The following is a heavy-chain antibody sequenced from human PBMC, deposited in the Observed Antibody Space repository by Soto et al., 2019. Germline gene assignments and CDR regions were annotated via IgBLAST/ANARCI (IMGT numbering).Heavy chain of an antibody. D-gene: IGHD1-26*01. J-gene: IGHJ5*02. CDR1: GFTFSSYA. Sequence: QVQLVESGGGVVQPGRSLRLSCAASGFTFSSYAMYWVRQAPGKGLEWVAVISYDGSNKYYADSVKGRFTISRDNSKNTLYLQMNSLRAEDTAVYYCAREVYSGSYYVWLSDNWFDPWGQGTLVTVSS. CDR3: AREVYSGSYYVWLSDNWFDP. V-gene: IGHV3-30-3*01. CDR2: ISYDGSNK.